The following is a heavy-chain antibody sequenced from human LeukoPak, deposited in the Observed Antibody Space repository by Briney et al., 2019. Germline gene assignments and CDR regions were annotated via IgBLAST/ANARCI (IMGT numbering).Heavy chain of an antibody. CDR3: ARDRADYGDYAGYYYYYGMDV. J-gene: IGHJ6*02. CDR2: IYYSGST. CDR1: GGSISSSSYY. Sequence: SETLSLTCTVSGGSISSSSYYWGWIRQPPGTGLEWIGSIYYSGSTYYNPSLKSRITISVDTSKNQFSLKLSSVTAADTAVYYCARDRADYGDYAGYYYYYGMDVWGQGTTVTVSS. D-gene: IGHD4-17*01. V-gene: IGHV4-39*02.